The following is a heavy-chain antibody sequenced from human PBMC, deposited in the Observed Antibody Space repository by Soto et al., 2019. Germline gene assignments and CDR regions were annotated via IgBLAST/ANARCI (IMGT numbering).Heavy chain of an antibody. V-gene: IGHV3-30*18. Sequence: GGSLRLSCAASGFTFSSYGMHWVRQAPGKGLEWVAVISYDGSNKYYTDSVKGRFTISRDNSKNTLYLQMNSLRAEDTAVYYCAKDQGYCSGGSCDQSVYGFDYWGRGTVVTVSS. CDR2: ISYDGSNK. CDR3: AKDQGYCSGGSCDQSVYGFDY. D-gene: IGHD2-15*01. J-gene: IGHJ4*01. CDR1: GFTFSSYG.